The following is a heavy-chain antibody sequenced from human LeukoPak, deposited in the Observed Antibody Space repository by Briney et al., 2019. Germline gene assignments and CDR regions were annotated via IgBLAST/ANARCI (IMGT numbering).Heavy chain of an antibody. CDR2: ISSSGSTI. CDR3: EGYDFWSGYHTFDY. CDR1: GFTFSSYE. V-gene: IGHV3-48*03. D-gene: IGHD3-3*01. Sequence: GGSLRLSCAASGFTFSSYEMNWVRQAPGKGLEWVSYISSSGSTIYYADSVKGRFTISRDNAKNSLYLQMNSLRAEDTAVYYCEGYDFWSGYHTFDYWGQGTLVTVSS. J-gene: IGHJ4*02.